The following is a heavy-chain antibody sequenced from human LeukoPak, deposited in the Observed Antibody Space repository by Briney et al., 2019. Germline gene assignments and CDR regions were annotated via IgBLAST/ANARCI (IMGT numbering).Heavy chain of an antibody. D-gene: IGHD2-21*02. CDR3: ARVVRGVVTSNWFDP. CDR2: VASSGTS. CDR1: GDSLNTYY. J-gene: IGHJ5*02. V-gene: IGHV4-59*01. Sequence: PSETLSLTCTVSGDSLNTYYRNWIRQTPGKELEWIGFVASSGTSNYNPSLKSRVSISIDTSKNQFSLALTSVTPADTAVYYCARVVRGVVTSNWFDPWGQGTLVSVSS.